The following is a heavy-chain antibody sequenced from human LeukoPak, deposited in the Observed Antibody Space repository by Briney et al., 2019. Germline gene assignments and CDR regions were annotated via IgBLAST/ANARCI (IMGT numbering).Heavy chain of an antibody. D-gene: IGHD2-15*01. J-gene: IGHJ6*02. CDR3: ATPATLVVVVAATDYYYYGMDV. CDR2: IIPIFGTA. V-gene: IGHV1-69*13. CDR1: GGTFISYA. Sequence: SVKVSCKASGGTFISYAISWVRQAPGQGLEWMGGIIPIFGTANYAQKFQGRVTITADESTSTAYMELSSLRSEDTAVYYCATPATLVVVVAATDYYYYGMDVWGQGITVTVSS.